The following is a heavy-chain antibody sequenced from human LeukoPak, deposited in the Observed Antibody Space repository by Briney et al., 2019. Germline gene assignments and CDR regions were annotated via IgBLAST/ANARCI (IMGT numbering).Heavy chain of an antibody. Sequence: GGSLRLSCVASGFTFSNYAMNWVRQAPGKGLEWVSVISTSGSGTYYADSVKGRFTISRDNAKNSLYLQMNSLRAEDTAVYYCARDPMGVAAAGHHDYWGQGTLVTVSS. CDR3: ARDPMGVAAAGHHDY. V-gene: IGHV3-21*01. D-gene: IGHD6-13*01. J-gene: IGHJ4*02. CDR2: ISTSGSGT. CDR1: GFTFSNYA.